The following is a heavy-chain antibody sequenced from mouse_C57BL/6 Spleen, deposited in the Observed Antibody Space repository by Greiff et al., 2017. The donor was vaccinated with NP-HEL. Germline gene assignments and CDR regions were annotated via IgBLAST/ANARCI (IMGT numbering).Heavy chain of an antibody. D-gene: IGHD1-1*01. CDR2: ISDGGSYT. J-gene: IGHJ2*01. CDR1: GFTFSSYA. V-gene: IGHV5-4*01. Sequence: DVKLVESGGGLVKPGGSLKLSCAASGFTFSSYAMSWVRQTPEKRLEWVATISDGGSYTYYPDNVKGRFTISRDNAKNNLYLQMSHLKSEDTAMYYCARDRLYYYYFDYWGQGTTLTVSS. CDR3: ARDRLYYYYFDY.